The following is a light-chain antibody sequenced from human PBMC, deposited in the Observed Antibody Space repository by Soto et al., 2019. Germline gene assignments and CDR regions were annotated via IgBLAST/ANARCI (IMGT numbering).Light chain of an antibody. J-gene: IGKJ3*01. CDR3: QHYDNLPPFT. CDR2: GAS. Sequence: DIHMTQSPSSLSASVGDRVTITCQASQDIRKFLNWYQQKPGRAPRLLIYGASNLETGVPSWFSGSGYGTDFTSTISSSQPEDIATYYCQHYDNLPPFTFGPGTKVAIK. V-gene: IGKV1-33*01. CDR1: QDIRKF.